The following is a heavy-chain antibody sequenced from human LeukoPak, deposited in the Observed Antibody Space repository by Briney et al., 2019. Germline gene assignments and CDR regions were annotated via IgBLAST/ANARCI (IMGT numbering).Heavy chain of an antibody. J-gene: IGHJ4*02. D-gene: IGHD3-16*01. CDR1: GFIFSSYW. CDR2: IKQDESEK. V-gene: IGHV3-7*03. Sequence: GGSLRLSCAASGFIFSSYWMNWVRQAPGKGLEWVANIKQDESEKYYVDSVKGRFTISRDNAKNSLYLQMNSLRAEDTAVYYCARDGYYDYVWGTGFDYWGQGTLVTVSS. CDR3: ARDGYYDYVWGTGFDY.